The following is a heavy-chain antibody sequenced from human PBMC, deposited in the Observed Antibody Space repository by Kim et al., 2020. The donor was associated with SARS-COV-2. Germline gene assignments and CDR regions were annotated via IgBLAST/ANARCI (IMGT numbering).Heavy chain of an antibody. V-gene: IGHV1-3*01. Sequence: ASVKVSCKASGYTFTSYAMHWVRQAPGQRLEWMGWINAGNGNTKYSQKFQGRVTITRDTSASTAYMELSSLRSEDTAVYYCARYTVTLPLYYYYGMDVWGQGTTVTVSS. J-gene: IGHJ6*02. CDR2: INAGNGNT. D-gene: IGHD4-4*01. CDR3: ARYTVTLPLYYYYGMDV. CDR1: GYTFTSYA.